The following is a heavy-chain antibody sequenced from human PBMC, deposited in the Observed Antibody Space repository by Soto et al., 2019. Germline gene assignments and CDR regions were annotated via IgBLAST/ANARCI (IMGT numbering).Heavy chain of an antibody. D-gene: IGHD6-6*01. Sequence: PSETLSLTCTVSGGSISSGGYYWSWIRQHPGKGLEWIGYIYYSGSTYYNPSLKSRVTISVDTSKNQCCLKLSSVTAADTAVYYCPGIRENSSSSGRSHYYSGMHVSGQGTTVTVAS. CDR2: IYYSGST. CDR3: PGIRENSSSSGRSHYYSGMHV. V-gene: IGHV4-31*03. J-gene: IGHJ6*02. CDR1: GGSISSGGYY.